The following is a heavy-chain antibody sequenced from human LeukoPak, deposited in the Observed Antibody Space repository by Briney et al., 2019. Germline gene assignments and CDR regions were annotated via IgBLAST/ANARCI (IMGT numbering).Heavy chain of an antibody. Sequence: ASVKVSCKVYGYTLTDLSIHWVRQSPGKGLEWMGDFDPEDAEAVYAAKSRGRFRMTGDTSTETAYMELSSLRSEDTAIYYCAMYYYSRGTFDFWGQGTMVTVSS. CDR2: FDPEDAEA. CDR3: AMYYYSRGTFDF. J-gene: IGHJ3*01. CDR1: GYTLTDLS. D-gene: IGHD3-10*01. V-gene: IGHV1-24*01.